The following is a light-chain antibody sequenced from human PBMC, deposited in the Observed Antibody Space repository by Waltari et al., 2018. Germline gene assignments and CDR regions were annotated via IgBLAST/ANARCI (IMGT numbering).Light chain of an antibody. J-gene: IGKJ1*01. CDR1: QGISSY. V-gene: IGKV1-39*01. Sequence: DIQMTQSPPSLSASVGDRFTITCRASQGISSYLSWYQQKPGKAPNLLIYAAYSLQSGVPSRFSGSGSGTDFTLTISSLQPEDFATYYCQQSYSTPRTFGQGTRVEIK. CDR2: AAY. CDR3: QQSYSTPRT.